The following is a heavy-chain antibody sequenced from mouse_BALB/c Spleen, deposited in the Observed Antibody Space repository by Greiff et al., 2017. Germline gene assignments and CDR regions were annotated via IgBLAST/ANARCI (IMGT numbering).Heavy chain of an antibody. CDR1: GFTFSSFG. J-gene: IGHJ2*01. CDR3: ARSVTTVVAPDY. V-gene: IGHV5-17*02. CDR2: ISSGSSTI. D-gene: IGHD1-1*01. Sequence: EVHLVESGGGLVQPGGSRKLSCAASGFTFSSFGMHWVRQAPEKGLEWVAYISSGSSTIYYADTVKGRFTISRDNPKNTLFLQMTSLRSEDTAMYYCARSVTTVVAPDYWGQGTTLTVSS.